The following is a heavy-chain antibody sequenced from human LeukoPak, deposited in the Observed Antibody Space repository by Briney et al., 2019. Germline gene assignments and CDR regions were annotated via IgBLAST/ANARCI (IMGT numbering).Heavy chain of an antibody. V-gene: IGHV3-23*01. D-gene: IGHD3-22*01. Sequence: PGGSLRLSCVASGFTFSTHAMSWVRLAPGKGLEWVSAIGGSDGSTYYADSVKGRFTISRDNSKDTLYLQMNSLRAEDTAVYYCAKRDSSGSYPYYFDYWGQGTLVTVSS. CDR2: IGGSDGST. CDR3: AKRDSSGSYPYYFDY. CDR1: GFTFSTHA. J-gene: IGHJ4*02.